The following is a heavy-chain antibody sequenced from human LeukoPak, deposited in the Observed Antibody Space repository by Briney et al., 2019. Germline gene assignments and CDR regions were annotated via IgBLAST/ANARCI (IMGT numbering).Heavy chain of an antibody. Sequence: SETLSLTCAVYGGSFSGYYWSWIRQPPGKGLEWIGEINHSGSTNYNPSLKSRVTISVDTSKNQFSLKLSSVTAADTAVYYCARGYIVVVPAAILANWFDPWAREPWSPSPQ. D-gene: IGHD2-2*01. CDR3: ARGYIVVVPAAILANWFDP. CDR1: GGSFSGYY. J-gene: IGHJ5*02. CDR2: INHSGST. V-gene: IGHV4-34*01.